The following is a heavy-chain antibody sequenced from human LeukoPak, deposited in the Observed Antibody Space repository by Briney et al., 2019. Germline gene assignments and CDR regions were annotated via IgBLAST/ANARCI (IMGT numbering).Heavy chain of an antibody. CDR2: ISYLSSNV. CDR3: GRAFPPLRTSSAGDL. CDR1: GFTFSDYD. V-gene: IGHV3-21*01. D-gene: IGHD3-16*01. Sequence: GGSLRLSCSASGFTFSDYDMNWVRQAPGKGLEWVSSISYLSSNVYYGDPVKGRFIISRDNAKNSLYLQMNSLGAEDTAIYYCGRAFPPLRTSSAGDLWGQGILVTVSS. J-gene: IGHJ4*02.